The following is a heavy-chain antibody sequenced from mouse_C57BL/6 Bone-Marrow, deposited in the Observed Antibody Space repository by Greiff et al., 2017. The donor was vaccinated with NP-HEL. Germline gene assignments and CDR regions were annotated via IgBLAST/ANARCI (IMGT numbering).Heavy chain of an antibody. CDR2: SRNKANDYTT. Sequence: EVQGVESGGGLVQSGRSLRLSCATSGFTFSDFYMEWVRQAPGKGLEWIAASRNKANDYTTEYSASVKGRFIVSRDTSQSILYLQMNALRAEDTAIYYCARERGLLPFWYFDVWGTGTTVTVSS. D-gene: IGHD2-3*01. V-gene: IGHV7-1*01. CDR1: GFTFSDFY. CDR3: ARERGLLPFWYFDV. J-gene: IGHJ1*03.